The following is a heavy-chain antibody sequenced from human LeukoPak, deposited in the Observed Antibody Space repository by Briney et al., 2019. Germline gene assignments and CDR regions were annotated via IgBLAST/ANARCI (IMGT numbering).Heavy chain of an antibody. Sequence: GGSLRLSCAASGFTFSSYSMNWVRQAPGKGPEWVSYINSAGSAIYYADSVKGRFTVSRDNAKNSLYLQMNSLRAEDTAVYYCARDDVTMIVVVPFDYWGQGTLVTVSS. J-gene: IGHJ4*02. V-gene: IGHV3-48*01. CDR1: GFTFSSYS. CDR2: INSAGSAI. D-gene: IGHD3-22*01. CDR3: ARDDVTMIVVVPFDY.